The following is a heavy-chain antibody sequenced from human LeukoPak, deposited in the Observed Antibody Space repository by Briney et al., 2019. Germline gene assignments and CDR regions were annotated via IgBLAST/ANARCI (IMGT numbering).Heavy chain of an antibody. Sequence: GGSLRLSCAASGFTFSSYSMNWVRQAPGKGLEWVSYISSSSSTIYYADSVKGRFTISRDNAKNSLYLQMNSLRAEDTAVYYCAKVVYDILTGYYRGGVFDIWGQGTMVTVSS. CDR1: GFTFSSYS. V-gene: IGHV3-48*04. J-gene: IGHJ3*02. CDR3: AKVVYDILTGYYRGGVFDI. D-gene: IGHD3-9*01. CDR2: ISSSSSTI.